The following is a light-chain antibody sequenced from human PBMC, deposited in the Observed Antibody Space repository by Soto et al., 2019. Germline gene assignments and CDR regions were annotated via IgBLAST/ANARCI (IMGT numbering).Light chain of an antibody. V-gene: IGKV3-20*01. CDR1: QSVSGTY. CDR3: QQYGSSPPT. J-gene: IGKJ2*01. CDR2: GAS. Sequence: EIVLTQSPGTLYLSPGERATLSCTASQSVSGTYLAWYQQKPGQAPRLLIYGASSRATGIPDRFSGSGSGTDFTRTIRRLEPEEFAVYYWQQYGSSPPTFGQGTKLEIK.